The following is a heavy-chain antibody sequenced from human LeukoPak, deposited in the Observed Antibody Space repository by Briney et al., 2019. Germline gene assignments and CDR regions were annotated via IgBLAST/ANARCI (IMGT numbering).Heavy chain of an antibody. J-gene: IGHJ6*04. CDR2: ISSSGSTI. V-gene: IGHV3-48*03. CDR3: AELGITMIGGV. CDR1: GFTFSSYE. Sequence: GGSLRLSCAASGFTFSSYEMNWVRQAPGKGLEWVSYISSSGSTIYYADSVKGRFTISRDNAKNSLYLQMNSLRAEDTAVYYCAELGITMIGGVWGKGTTVTASS. D-gene: IGHD3-10*02.